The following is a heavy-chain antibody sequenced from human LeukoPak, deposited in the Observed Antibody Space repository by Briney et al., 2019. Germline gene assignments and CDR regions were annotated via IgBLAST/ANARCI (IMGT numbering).Heavy chain of an antibody. CDR2: ISGSGGST. CDR3: AKDRDSYGYVDY. D-gene: IGHD5-18*01. Sequence: GSLRLSCAASGFTFSSYAMSWVRQAPGKGLEWVSAISGSGGSTYYADSVKGRFTISRDNSKNTLYLQMNSLRAEDTAVYYCAKDRDSYGYVDYWGQGTLVTVSS. CDR1: GFTFSSYA. J-gene: IGHJ4*02. V-gene: IGHV3-23*01.